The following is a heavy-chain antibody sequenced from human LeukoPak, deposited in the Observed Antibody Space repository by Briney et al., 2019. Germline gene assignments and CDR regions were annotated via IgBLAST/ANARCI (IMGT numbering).Heavy chain of an antibody. Sequence: GGSLRPSCAASGFTFSSYAMHWVRQAPGKGLEWVAVISYDGSNKYYADSVKGRFTISRDNSKNTLYLQMNSLRAEDTAVYYCARDMSDYWGQGTLVTVSS. CDR3: ARDMSDY. V-gene: IGHV3-30-3*01. CDR1: GFTFSSYA. D-gene: IGHD3-16*01. CDR2: ISYDGSNK. J-gene: IGHJ4*02.